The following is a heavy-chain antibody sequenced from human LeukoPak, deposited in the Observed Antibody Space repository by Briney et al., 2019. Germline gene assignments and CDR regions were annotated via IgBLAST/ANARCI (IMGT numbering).Heavy chain of an antibody. V-gene: IGHV3-66*01. CDR3: ATSSSRRIIDY. CDR2: IYSGGST. CDR1: GFTFSTYW. Sequence: GGSLRLSCAASGFTFSTYWMHWVRQAPGKGLEWVSVIYSGGSTYYADSVKGRFTISRDNSKNTLYLQMNSLRAEDTAVYYCATSSSRRIIDYWGQGTLVTVSS. D-gene: IGHD6-13*01. J-gene: IGHJ4*02.